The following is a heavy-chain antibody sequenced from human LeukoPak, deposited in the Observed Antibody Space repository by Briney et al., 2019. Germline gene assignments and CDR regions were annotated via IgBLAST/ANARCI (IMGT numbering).Heavy chain of an antibody. V-gene: IGHV1-69*06. CDR3: ARDHLGYCSGGSCYYYYYMDV. D-gene: IGHD2-15*01. Sequence: GGSLRLSCAASGFTFSSYAISWVRQAPGQGLEWMGGIIPIFGTANYAQRFQGRVTITADKSTSTAYMELSSLRSEDTAVYYCARDHLGYCSGGSCYYYYYMDVWGKGTTVTVSS. CDR2: IIPIFGTA. CDR1: GFTFSSYA. J-gene: IGHJ6*03.